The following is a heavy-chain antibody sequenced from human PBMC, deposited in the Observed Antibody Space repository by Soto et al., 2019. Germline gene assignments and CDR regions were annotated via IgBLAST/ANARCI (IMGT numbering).Heavy chain of an antibody. V-gene: IGHV4-4*02. CDR2: IYHSGST. D-gene: IGHD2-2*01. Sequence: QVQLQESGPGLVKPSGTLSLTCAVSGGSISSSNWWSWVRQPPGKGLEWIGEIYHSGSTNYNPSLKSRVTISVDKSKNQFSLKLSSVTAADTAVYYCARLIVVVPAAMVYYYYGMDVWGQGTTVTVSS. CDR1: GGSISSSNW. CDR3: ARLIVVVPAAMVYYYYGMDV. J-gene: IGHJ6*02.